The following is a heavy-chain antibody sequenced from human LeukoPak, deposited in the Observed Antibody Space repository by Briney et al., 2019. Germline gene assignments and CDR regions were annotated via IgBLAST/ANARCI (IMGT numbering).Heavy chain of an antibody. D-gene: IGHD2-15*01. CDR3: ARTHCSGGSCYSTIDY. J-gene: IGHJ4*02. CDR1: GGTFSSYA. Sequence: SVKVSCKASGGTFSSYAISWVRQAPGQGLEWMGGIIPIFGTANYVQKFQGRVTITADESTSTAYMELSSLRSEDTAVYYCARTHCSGGSCYSTIDYWGQGTLVTVSS. CDR2: IIPIFGTA. V-gene: IGHV1-69*13.